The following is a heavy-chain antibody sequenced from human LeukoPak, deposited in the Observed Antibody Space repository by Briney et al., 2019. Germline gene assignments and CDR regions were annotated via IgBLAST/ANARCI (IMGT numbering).Heavy chain of an antibody. D-gene: IGHD3-22*01. Sequence: GGSLRLSCAASGFTFSDYYMSWIRQAPGKGLEWVSYISSSGSTIYYADSVKGRFTISRDNAKNSLYLQMNSLRAEDTAVYYCARERVCYDSSGYYFRDAFDIWGQGTMVTVSS. CDR2: ISSSGSTI. J-gene: IGHJ3*02. CDR1: GFTFSDYY. V-gene: IGHV3-11*01. CDR3: ARERVCYDSSGYYFRDAFDI.